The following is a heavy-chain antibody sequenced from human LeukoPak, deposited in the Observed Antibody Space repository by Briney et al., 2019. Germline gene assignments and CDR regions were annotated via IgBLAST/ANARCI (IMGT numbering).Heavy chain of an antibody. CDR1: GGSFSGYY. V-gene: IGHV4-34*01. J-gene: IGHJ3*02. CDR3: ARGPRGGAYYYQCRAFDI. Sequence: SETLSLTCAVYGGSFSGYYWSWIRQPPGKGLEWIGEINHSGSTNYNPSLKSRVTISVDTSKNQFSLKLSSVTAADTAVYYCARGPRGGAYYYQCRAFDIWGQGTMVTVSS. D-gene: IGHD3-10*01. CDR2: INHSGST.